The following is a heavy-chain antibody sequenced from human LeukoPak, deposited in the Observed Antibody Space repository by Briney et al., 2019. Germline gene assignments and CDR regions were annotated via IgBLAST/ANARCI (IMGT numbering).Heavy chain of an antibody. CDR1: GFTVSSNY. CDR2: IYSGGST. CDR3: AREVTTNNWFDP. V-gene: IGHV3-53*01. D-gene: IGHD4-17*01. J-gene: IGHJ5*02. Sequence: GGSLRLSCAASGFTVSSNYMSWVRQAPGKGLEWVSVIYSGGSTYYADSVKGRFTISRDNSKNTLYLQMNSLRAEDTAVYYCAREVTTNNWFDPWGQGTLVTVSS.